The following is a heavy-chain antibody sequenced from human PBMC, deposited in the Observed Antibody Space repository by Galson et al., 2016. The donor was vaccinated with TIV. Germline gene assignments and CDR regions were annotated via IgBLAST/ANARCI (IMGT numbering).Heavy chain of an antibody. V-gene: IGHV3-23*01. J-gene: IGHJ3*02. CDR3: AKNREAVTGITSDAFDI. CDR1: GFTLTSYA. Sequence: SLRLSCAASGFTLTSYAMSWVRRAPGKGLEWVSTISASGGGTYYADSVKGRFTIARDNSRNTLYLQMNTRRAEDTAVYFCAKNREAVTGITSDAFDIWGQGTKAAVSS. CDR2: ISASGGGT. D-gene: IGHD1-7*01.